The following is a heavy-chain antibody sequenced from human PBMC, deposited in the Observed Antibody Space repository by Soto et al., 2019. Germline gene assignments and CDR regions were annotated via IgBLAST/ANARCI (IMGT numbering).Heavy chain of an antibody. D-gene: IGHD2-15*01. CDR1: GGSISTASYY. CDR2: IYYIGSS. Sequence: PSETLSLTCSVSGGSISTASYYWSWIRQHPGKGLEWIGYIYYIGSSNYNPSLKSRVDISLDTSKNQFSLKVTSVTAADTAVYYCARGESGCSGDSCYSPYYYSAMDVWGQGTTVTVSS. J-gene: IGHJ6*02. V-gene: IGHV4-31*03. CDR3: ARGESGCSGDSCYSPYYYSAMDV.